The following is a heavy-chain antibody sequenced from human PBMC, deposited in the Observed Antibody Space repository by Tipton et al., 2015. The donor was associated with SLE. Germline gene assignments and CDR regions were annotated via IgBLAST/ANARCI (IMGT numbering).Heavy chain of an antibody. Sequence: LRLSCTVSGGSISSSSYYWGWIRQPPGKEPEWIGSIYYSGSTYYTPSLKSRVTTSVDTSKNQFSLSLYSVTVEDTAVYYCATLAAGRGGRGYWGQGTLVTVSS. CDR2: IYYSGST. J-gene: IGHJ4*02. CDR3: ATLAAGRGGRGY. V-gene: IGHV4-39*01. CDR1: GGSISSSSYY. D-gene: IGHD4-23*01.